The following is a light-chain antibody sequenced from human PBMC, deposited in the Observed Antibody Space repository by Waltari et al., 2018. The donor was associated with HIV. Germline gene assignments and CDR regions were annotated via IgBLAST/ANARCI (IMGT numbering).Light chain of an antibody. J-gene: IGLJ1*01. V-gene: IGLV2-23*01. CDR1: SSAMGSYNL. Sequence: QSALTQPASVSGSPGQSITISCTGTSSAMGSYNLVSWYQQHPGKAPKLMIYAGSKRPSGVSNRFSGSKSGNTASLTISGLQAEDEADYYCYSYAGSRTGYVFGTGTKVTVL. CDR2: AGS. CDR3: YSYAGSRTGYV.